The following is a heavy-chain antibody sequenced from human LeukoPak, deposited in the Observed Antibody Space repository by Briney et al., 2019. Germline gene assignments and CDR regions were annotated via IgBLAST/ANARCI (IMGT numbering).Heavy chain of an antibody. J-gene: IGHJ4*02. CDR1: GGSIGSYY. Sequence: SETLSLTCTVAGGSIGSYYWSWIRQPPGKGLEWLGYIGYSGRTNYNPSLKSRVTISVDTSKDQFSLNLRSVTAADTAVYYCARRSTSGSYYFDCWGQGTLITVSS. CDR2: IGYSGRT. V-gene: IGHV4-59*01. D-gene: IGHD6-19*01. CDR3: ARRSTSGSYYFDC.